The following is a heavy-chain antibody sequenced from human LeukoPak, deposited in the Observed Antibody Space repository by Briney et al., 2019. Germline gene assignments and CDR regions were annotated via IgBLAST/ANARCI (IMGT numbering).Heavy chain of an antibody. V-gene: IGHV4-38-2*02. CDR1: GHSITSGYY. CDR3: ARDQDYYGSGSYGPDY. CDR2: IYHSGST. J-gene: IGHJ4*02. Sequence: SETLSLTCTVSGHSITSGYYWGWIRQPPGKGLEWIGSIYHSGSTFYNPSLKSRVTISVDTSKNQFSLKLSSVTAADTAVYYCARDQDYYGSGSYGPDYWGQGTLVTVSS. D-gene: IGHD3-10*01.